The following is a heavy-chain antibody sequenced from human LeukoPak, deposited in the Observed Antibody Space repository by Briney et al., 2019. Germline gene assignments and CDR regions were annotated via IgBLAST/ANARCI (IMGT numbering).Heavy chain of an antibody. D-gene: IGHD3-3*01. Sequence: SETLSLTCTVSGGSISSYYWSWIRQPAGKGLEWIGRIYTSGSTNYNPSLKSRVTISVDKSKNQFSLKLSSVTAADTAVYYCARDGDFWSGGMIGYWGQGTLVTVSS. CDR3: ARDGDFWSGGMIGY. CDR2: IYTSGST. V-gene: IGHV4-4*07. CDR1: GGSISSYY. J-gene: IGHJ4*02.